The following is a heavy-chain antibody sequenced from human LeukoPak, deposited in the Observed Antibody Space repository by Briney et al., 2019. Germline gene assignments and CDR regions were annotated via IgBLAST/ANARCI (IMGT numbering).Heavy chain of an antibody. D-gene: IGHD4-11*01. V-gene: IGHV4-38-2*01. CDR2: IYHSGST. J-gene: IGHJ4*02. CDR1: GYSISSGYY. Sequence: PSETLSLTCAVSGYSISSGYYWGWIRQPPGKGLEWIGSIYHSGSTYYNPSLKSRVTISVDTSKSQFSLKLSSVTAADTAVYYCASRLPTTVTTGDSTDYWGQGTLVTVSS. CDR3: ASRLPTTVTTGDSTDY.